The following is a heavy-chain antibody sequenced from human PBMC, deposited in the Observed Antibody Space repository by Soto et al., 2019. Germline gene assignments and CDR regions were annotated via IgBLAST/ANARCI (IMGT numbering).Heavy chain of an antibody. Sequence: QVQLVQSGAEVKKPGSSVKVSCKASGGTFSSYAISWVRQAPGQGLEWMGGIIPIFGTANYAQKFQGRVTITAEKCMRKAYMALSSLSSEDTAVYYCARERGGTARVGGAFYFDYWGQGTLVTVSS. J-gene: IGHJ4*02. V-gene: IGHV1-69*06. CDR1: GGTFSSYA. CDR2: IIPIFGTA. CDR3: ARERGGTARVGGAFYFDY. D-gene: IGHD5-18*01.